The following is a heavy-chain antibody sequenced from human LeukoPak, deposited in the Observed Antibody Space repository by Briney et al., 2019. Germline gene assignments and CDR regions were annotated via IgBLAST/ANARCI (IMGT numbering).Heavy chain of an antibody. CDR2: INQDGSKK. D-gene: IGHD2-2*01. CDR3: ASQPAAADVDY. V-gene: IGHV3-7*03. CDR1: GFTFSSYW. J-gene: IGHJ4*02. Sequence: SGGSLRLSCAASGFTFSSYWMTWVRQAPGKGLEWVANINQDGSKKSYVDSVQGRFTISRDNAKNSLYLQLNSLRADDTGVYYCASQPAAADVDYWGQGTLVTVSS.